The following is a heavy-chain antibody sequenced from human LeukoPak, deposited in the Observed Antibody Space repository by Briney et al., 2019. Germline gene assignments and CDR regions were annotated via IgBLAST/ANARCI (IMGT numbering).Heavy chain of an antibody. CDR3: SKWASLWGLGSSDWYFDL. CDR2: ISYDVSNK. V-gene: IGHV3-30-3*01. CDR1: GFTSTSYA. J-gene: IGHJ2*01. D-gene: IGHD6-6*01. Sequence: GGSLRLSCAASGFTSTSYAMHWVRPAAGKGLGWVAVISYDVSNKNYADSVKGRFTIPRDDSKNTSCLYINSLRTDGPAVYFCSKWASLWGLGSSDWYFDLWGRGTLVTVPS.